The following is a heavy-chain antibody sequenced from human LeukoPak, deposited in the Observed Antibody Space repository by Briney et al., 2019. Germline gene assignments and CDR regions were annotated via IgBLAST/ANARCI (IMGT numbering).Heavy chain of an antibody. CDR1: GGSISSYY. Sequence: PSETLSLTCTVSGGSISSYYWSWIRQPPGKGLEWIGYIYYSGSTNYNPSLKSRVTISVDTSKNQFSLRLSSVTAADTAVYYWARCGGDFWSGQGVWYFDLWGRGTLVTVSS. J-gene: IGHJ2*01. CDR3: ARCGGDFWSGQGVWYFDL. D-gene: IGHD3-3*01. CDR2: IYYSGST. V-gene: IGHV4-59*01.